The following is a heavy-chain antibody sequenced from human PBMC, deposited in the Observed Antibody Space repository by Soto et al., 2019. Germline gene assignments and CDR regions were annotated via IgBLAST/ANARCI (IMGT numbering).Heavy chain of an antibody. CDR1: GFSVSRNY. CDR2: VYSGGAT. V-gene: IGHV3-53*02. J-gene: IGHJ4*02. CDR3: ARVPLRL. Sequence: QLLETGGGLIQPGTSLTLSCAASGFSVSRNYMTWVRQAPGKGLEWVSFVYSGGATFYADSVKGRFILSRDDSQNTMYLPMNNLRAEDTAVYYCARVPLRLWGRGTLVTVAS.